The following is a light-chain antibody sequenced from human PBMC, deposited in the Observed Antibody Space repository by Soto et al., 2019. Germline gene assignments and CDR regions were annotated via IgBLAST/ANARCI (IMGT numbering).Light chain of an antibody. CDR2: AAS. CDR3: QKYNSVPLT. J-gene: IGKJ4*01. CDR1: QGISNY. Sequence: DIQMTQSPSSLSASVGDRVTMTCRASQGISNYLAWYQQKPGKVPKLLIYAASISQSGVPSRFSGSGSGTDFILTISCLQPEDAASYYCQKYNSVPLTFGGGTKVEIK. V-gene: IGKV1-27*01.